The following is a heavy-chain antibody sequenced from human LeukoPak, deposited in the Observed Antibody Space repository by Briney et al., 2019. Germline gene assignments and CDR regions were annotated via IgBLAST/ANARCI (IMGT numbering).Heavy chain of an antibody. CDR2: INHSGST. J-gene: IGHJ6*02. Sequence: SEALSLTCAVYGGSFSGYYWSWIRQPPGKGLEWIGEINHSGSTNYNPSLKSRVTISVDTSKNQFSLKLSSVTAADTAVYYCARGKYGMDVWGQGTTVTVSS. CDR1: GGSFSGYY. V-gene: IGHV4-34*01. CDR3: ARGKYGMDV.